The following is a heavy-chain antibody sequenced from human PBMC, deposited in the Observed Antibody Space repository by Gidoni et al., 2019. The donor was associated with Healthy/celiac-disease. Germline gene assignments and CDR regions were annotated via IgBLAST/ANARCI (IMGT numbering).Heavy chain of an antibody. CDR3: ARAGWLATYDY. Sequence: EVQLVESGGGLVQPGGSLRLSCAASGFTFSDHYMDWVRQAPGKGLEWVGRTRNKANSYTTEYAASVKGRFTISRDDSKNSLYLQMNSLKTEDTAVYYCARAGWLATYDYWGQGTLVTVSS. CDR1: GFTFSDHY. D-gene: IGHD6-19*01. V-gene: IGHV3-72*01. J-gene: IGHJ4*02. CDR2: TRNKANSYTT.